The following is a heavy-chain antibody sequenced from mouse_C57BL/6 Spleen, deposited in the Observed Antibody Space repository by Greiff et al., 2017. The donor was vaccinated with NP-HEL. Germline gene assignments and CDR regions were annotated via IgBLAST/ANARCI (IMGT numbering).Heavy chain of an antibody. CDR1: GYTFTDYY. V-gene: IGHV1-19*01. J-gene: IGHJ4*01. CDR2: INPYNGGT. CDR3: ARKDLLDAVDY. D-gene: IGHD2-1*01. Sequence: VQLQQSGPVLVKPGASVKMSCKASGYTFTDYYMNWVKQSPGKSLEWIGVINPYNGGTSYNQKFKGKATLTVDKSSSTAYMELNSLTSEDSAVYYCARKDLLDAVDYWGQGTSVTVSS.